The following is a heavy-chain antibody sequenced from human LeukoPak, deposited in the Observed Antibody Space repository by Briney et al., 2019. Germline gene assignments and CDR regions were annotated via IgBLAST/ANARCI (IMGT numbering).Heavy chain of an antibody. Sequence: SVKVSCKASGFTFTSSAMQWVRQARGQRLEWIGWIVVGSGNTNYAQKFQERVTITRDMSTSTAYMELSSLRSEGTAVYYCAADRTIAVAGTGYYYYMDVWGKGTTVTVSS. CDR3: AADRTIAVAGTGYYYYMDV. CDR1: GFTFTSSA. J-gene: IGHJ6*03. V-gene: IGHV1-58*02. D-gene: IGHD6-19*01. CDR2: IVVGSGNT.